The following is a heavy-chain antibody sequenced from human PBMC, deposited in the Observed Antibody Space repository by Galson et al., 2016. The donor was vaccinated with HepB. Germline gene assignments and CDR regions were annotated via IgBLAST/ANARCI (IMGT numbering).Heavy chain of an antibody. Sequence: SLRLSCAASGFSFSNYWMSWVRQAPGKGLEWVANIKRDGSETNYVDSVKGRFTISRDNAKNSLYLQINSLRAEDTAVYYCARDGDVLTVYAIPSYYYYAMDVWGQGTTVTVSS. V-gene: IGHV3-7*03. J-gene: IGHJ6*02. CDR3: ARDGDVLTVYAIPSYYYYAMDV. CDR1: GFSFSNYW. D-gene: IGHD2-8*01. CDR2: IKRDGSET.